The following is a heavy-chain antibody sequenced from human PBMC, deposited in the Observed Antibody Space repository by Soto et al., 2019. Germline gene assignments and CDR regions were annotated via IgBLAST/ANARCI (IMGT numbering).Heavy chain of an antibody. V-gene: IGHV2-5*01. Sequence: SGPTLVNPTQTLTLTCTFSGFSLSSSGVGVGWIRQPPGKALELLALIYWNDDRRYSPSLKSRLTITKDTSKNQVVLTMINMDPVDTATYYCAHSGYFFDSSGYFSTGYYFDYWGQGTLVTVS. J-gene: IGHJ4*02. CDR2: IYWNDDR. CDR1: GFSLSSSGVG. D-gene: IGHD3-22*01. CDR3: AHSGYFFDSSGYFSTGYYFDY.